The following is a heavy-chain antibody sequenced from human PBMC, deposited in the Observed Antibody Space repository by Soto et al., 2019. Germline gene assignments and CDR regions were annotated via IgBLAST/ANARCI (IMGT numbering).Heavy chain of an antibody. V-gene: IGHV3-23*01. CDR2: ISGSGATT. CDR3: AIDISSSGILTSRVSFDY. D-gene: IGHD3-9*01. CDR1: RFTFSSYV. J-gene: IGHJ4*02. Sequence: EVQLLESGGGLVQPGGSLRLSCAASRFTFSSYVMSWVRQAPGKGLEWVSAISGSGATTYYGDSVRGRFTISRDNSKNPLHLQLNTVRAEDSAVYFCAIDISSSGILTSRVSFDYWGQGTLVTVSS.